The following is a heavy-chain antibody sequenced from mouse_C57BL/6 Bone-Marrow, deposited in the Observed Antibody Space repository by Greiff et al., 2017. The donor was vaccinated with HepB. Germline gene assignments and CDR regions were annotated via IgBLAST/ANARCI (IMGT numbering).Heavy chain of an antibody. CDR3: ARDHGSSTAWFAY. V-gene: IGHV3-6*01. D-gene: IGHD1-1*01. CDR1: GYSITSGYY. J-gene: IGHJ3*01. CDR2: ISYDGSN. Sequence: VQLQQSGPGLVKPSQSLSLTCSVTGYSITSGYYWNWIRQFPGNKLEWMGYISYDGSNNYNPSLKNRISITRDTSKNQFFLKLNSVTTEDTATYYCARDHGSSTAWFAYWGQGTLVTVSA.